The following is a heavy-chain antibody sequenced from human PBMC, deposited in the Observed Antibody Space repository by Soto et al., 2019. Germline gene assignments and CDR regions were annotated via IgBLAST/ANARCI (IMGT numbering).Heavy chain of an antibody. D-gene: IGHD2-2*01. CDR1: GFTFTDVW. CDR3: AVDAQCSSTNCPGAFDI. Sequence: ESGGGLVKPGGSLRLSCAASGFTFTDVWMTWDRQAPGKGLEWVGRIKRKIDGETTDYAAPVKGRFTISRDDLKNTLFLQMNSLKSEDTAVYYCAVDAQCSSTNCPGAFDIWGQGTMVTVSS. V-gene: IGHV3-15*01. J-gene: IGHJ3*02. CDR2: IKRKIDGETT.